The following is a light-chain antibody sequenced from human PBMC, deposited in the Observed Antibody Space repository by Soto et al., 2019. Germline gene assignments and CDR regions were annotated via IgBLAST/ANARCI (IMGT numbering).Light chain of an antibody. J-gene: IGKJ5*01. CDR1: QSISSY. CDR2: AAA. CDR3: QQRYSTPPT. V-gene: IGKV1-39*01. Sequence: DIQMTQSPSSLSASVGDRVTLSCRASQSISSYLNLYQQKPGRAPTRLIYAAASLQSGGLPSFSGIGSWTDFTLPTSSLQPEDFATYYYQQRYSTPPTFGQGTRLEI.